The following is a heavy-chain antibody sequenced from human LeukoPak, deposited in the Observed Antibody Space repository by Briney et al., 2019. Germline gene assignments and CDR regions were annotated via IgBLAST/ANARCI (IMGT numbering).Heavy chain of an antibody. J-gene: IGHJ4*02. D-gene: IGHD3-22*01. CDR2: INPNSGGT. Sequence: VASVKVSCKASGYTFTGYYMHWVRQAPGQGLEWMGRINPNSGGTNYEQKFQGRATMTRDTSISTAYMELSRLRSDDTAAYYCARDGSYDSSGYYNYWGQGTLVTVSS. CDR3: ARDGSYDSSGYYNY. V-gene: IGHV1-2*06. CDR1: GYTFTGYY.